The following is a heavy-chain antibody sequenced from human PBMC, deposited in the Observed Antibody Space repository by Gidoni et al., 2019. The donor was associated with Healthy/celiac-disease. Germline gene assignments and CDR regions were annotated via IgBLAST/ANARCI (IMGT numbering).Heavy chain of an antibody. CDR3: ARVHPTLRFLEWFDDEDGMDD. J-gene: IGHJ6*02. CDR2: INPNRCCT. D-gene: IGHD3-3*01. V-gene: IGHV1-2*06. CDR1: GYTFTGYY. Sequence: QLQLLPSGAELKKPGAAVTVSCKASGYTFTGYYTHWVRQAPGQGLKCMGRINPNRCCTNNAQTIQGRVTMTRDTSISTAYMKLSRLRSDDTAVYYCARVHPTLRFLEWFDDEDGMDDWGQGTTVTVSS.